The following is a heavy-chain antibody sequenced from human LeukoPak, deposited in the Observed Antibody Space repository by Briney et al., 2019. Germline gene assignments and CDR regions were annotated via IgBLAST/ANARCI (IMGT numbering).Heavy chain of an antibody. CDR3: ARDREAPGQKLTDY. CDR2: ISVYNGNT. V-gene: IGHV1-18*01. D-gene: IGHD1-26*01. J-gene: IGHJ4*02. Sequence: ASVKVSCKASGYTFTSYGITWVRQAPGQGLEWMGWISVYNGNTNYAQKLQGRVTMTTDTSTSTAYMELRSLRSDDTAIYYCARDREAPGQKLTDYWGQGTLVTVSS. CDR1: GYTFTSYG.